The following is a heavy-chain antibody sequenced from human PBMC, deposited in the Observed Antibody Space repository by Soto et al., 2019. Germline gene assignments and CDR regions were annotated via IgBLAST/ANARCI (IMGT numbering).Heavy chain of an antibody. V-gene: IGHV3-33*05. J-gene: IGHJ3*02. CDR3: GREVSTRQFHGFDM. Sequence: QVQLAESGGGVVQPGKSLSLSCAASGFTFDIYGIHWVRQAPGKGLEWVAFIQYDGIHKYYGDSVKGRFAVSRDNSKNMVYLEANNLRAEDTAVYSCGREVSTRQFHGFDMRGQGTMVTVSS. CDR1: GFTFDIYG. CDR2: IQYDGIHK. D-gene: IGHD2-2*01.